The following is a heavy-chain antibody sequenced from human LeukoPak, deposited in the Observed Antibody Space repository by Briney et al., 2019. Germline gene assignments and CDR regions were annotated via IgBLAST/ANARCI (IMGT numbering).Heavy chain of an antibody. Sequence: GESLKTSCKGSEYSFPNYWIGWVRQMPGKGLEWMGNIYPADSDTRYSPSFQGQVTISADKSISTAYLQWGSLKASDTAMYYCARRRGDGYNSPFDYWGQGTLVTVSS. CDR2: IYPADSDT. D-gene: IGHD5-24*01. J-gene: IGHJ4*02. CDR3: ARRRGDGYNSPFDY. CDR1: EYSFPNYW. V-gene: IGHV5-51*01.